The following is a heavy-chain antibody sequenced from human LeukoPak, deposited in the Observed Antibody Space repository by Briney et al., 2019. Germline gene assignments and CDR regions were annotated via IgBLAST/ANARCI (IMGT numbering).Heavy chain of an antibody. J-gene: IGHJ4*02. V-gene: IGHV1-2*02. D-gene: IGHD7-27*01. CDR2: ISPNSGDT. CDR1: RYTFTGYY. Sequence: ASVKVSCKASRYTFTGYYINWVRQAPGQGVEWMGWISPNSGDTRYLQTFQGRVTMTSDTYSSTAYMELSRLRFDDSAVYYCARGAAGDPYYFHYWGQGTLVTVSS. CDR3: ARGAAGDPYYFHY.